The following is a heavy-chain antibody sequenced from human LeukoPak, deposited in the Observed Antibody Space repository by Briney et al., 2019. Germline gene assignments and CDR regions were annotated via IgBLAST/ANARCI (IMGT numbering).Heavy chain of an antibody. D-gene: IGHD3-9*01. CDR1: GFTFSSYA. CDR2: IYHSGST. V-gene: IGHV4-38-2*01. J-gene: IGHJ4*02. Sequence: PGGSLRLSCAASGFTFSSYAMSWVRQAPGKGLEWIGSIYHSGSTYYNPSLKSRVTISVDTSKNQFSLKLSSVTAADTAVYYCARVQYYDILTGYYYFDYWGQGTLVTVSS. CDR3: ARVQYYDILTGYYYFDY.